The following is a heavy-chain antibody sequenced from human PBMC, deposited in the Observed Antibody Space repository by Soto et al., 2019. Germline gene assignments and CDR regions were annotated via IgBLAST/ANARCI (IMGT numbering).Heavy chain of an antibody. CDR3: XXXXXGDY. CDR1: GYAFTTYG. V-gene: IGHV1-18*01. J-gene: IGHJ4*02. CDR2: ISAHNXNT. Sequence: QVHLVQSGAEVKKPGASVKVSCKGSGYAFTTYGITWVRQAPGQGLEWMGWISAHNXNTNYAQKLQGRVTVTRDTXXXXXXXXXXXXXXXXXXXXXXXXXXXGDYWGQGALVTVSS.